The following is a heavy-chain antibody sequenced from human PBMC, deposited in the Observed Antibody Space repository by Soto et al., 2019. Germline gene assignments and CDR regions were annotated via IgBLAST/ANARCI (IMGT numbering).Heavy chain of an antibody. D-gene: IGHD3-16*01. J-gene: IGHJ4*02. CDR1: GLIVSSNC. Sequence: EVLLVESGGGLIQPGGSLRLSCAASGLIVSSNCLTRVRQAPGKGLECVSITCSGGTTYYADSVRGRFTISSDNSKNTLYVQMNSLRAEDTAVYYCAGRLATAASLDYWGQGTLVTVSS. CDR2: TCSGGTT. CDR3: AGRLATAASLDY. V-gene: IGHV3-53*01.